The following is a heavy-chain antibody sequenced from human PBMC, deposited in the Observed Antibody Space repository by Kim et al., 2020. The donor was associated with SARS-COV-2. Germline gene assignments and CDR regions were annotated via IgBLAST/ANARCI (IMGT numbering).Heavy chain of an antibody. CDR1: GYSISSGYY. J-gene: IGHJ3*01. CDR2: IYHSGST. Sequence: SETLSLTCTVSGYSISSGYYWGWIRQPPGKGLEWIGSIYHSGSTYYNPSLKSRVTISVDTSKNQFSLKLSSVTAADTAVYYCASLNKDYDYVWGRGSDA. V-gene: IGHV4-38-2*02. D-gene: IGHD3-16*01. CDR3: ASLNKDYDYVWGRGSDA.